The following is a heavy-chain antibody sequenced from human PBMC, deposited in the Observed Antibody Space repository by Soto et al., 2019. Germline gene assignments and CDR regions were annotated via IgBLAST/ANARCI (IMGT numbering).Heavy chain of an antibody. V-gene: IGHV4-30-4*01. D-gene: IGHD3-10*01. J-gene: IGHJ6*02. CDR3: TRDRYYGSGTYYNFYYGMNV. CDR2: LYYSGST. CDR1: GGSISSGDYY. Sequence: PSETLSLTCTVSGGSISSGDYYWRCIRQPPGKSMTWIGNLYYSGSTYYNPSLPSGATISLDTAKNQVYLRLSSVTAADTAVYYCTRDRYYGSGTYYNFYYGMNVWGQGTTVTVAS.